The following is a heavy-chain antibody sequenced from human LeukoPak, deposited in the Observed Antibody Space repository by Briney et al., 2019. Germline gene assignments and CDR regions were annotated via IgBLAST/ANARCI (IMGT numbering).Heavy chain of an antibody. D-gene: IGHD3-22*01. J-gene: IGHJ4*02. Sequence: PSQTLSLTCTVSGASITNYYWSWIRQSPERGLEWIGYLYSGGSTVYNPSLKSRVTISVDTSNNQFSLKLTSVTAADTAVYYCAGRSGYTDSWGQGTLVTVSS. V-gene: IGHV4-59*01. CDR1: GASITNYY. CDR3: AGRSGYTDS. CDR2: LYSGGST.